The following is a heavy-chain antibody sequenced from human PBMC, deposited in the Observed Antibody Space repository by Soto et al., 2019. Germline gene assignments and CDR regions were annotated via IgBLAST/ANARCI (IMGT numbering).Heavy chain of an antibody. V-gene: IGHV4-59*12. CDR1: GGSISSYY. Sequence: PSETLSLTCTVSGGSISSYYWSWIRQPPGKGLEWIGYIYYSGSTNYNPSLKSRVTISVDTSKNQFSLKLSSVTAADTAVYYCARGGYYDSSGLTPRGVFDYWGQGTLVTVSS. D-gene: IGHD3-22*01. CDR3: ARGGYYDSSGLTPRGVFDY. CDR2: IYYSGST. J-gene: IGHJ4*02.